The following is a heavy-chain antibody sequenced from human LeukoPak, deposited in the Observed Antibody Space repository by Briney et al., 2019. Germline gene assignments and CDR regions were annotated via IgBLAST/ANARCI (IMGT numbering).Heavy chain of an antibody. J-gene: IGHJ4*02. D-gene: IGHD3-3*01. CDR2: IKQDGSGK. V-gene: IGHV3-7*01. CDR1: GFPVSSNY. CDR3: AREGITIFGVVIIGLDY. Sequence: GGSLRLSCAASGFPVSSNYMSWVRQAPGKGLEWVANIKQDGSGKYYVDSVKGRFTISRDNAKDSLYLQMNSLRAEDTAVYYCAREGITIFGVVIIGLDYWGQGTLVTVSS.